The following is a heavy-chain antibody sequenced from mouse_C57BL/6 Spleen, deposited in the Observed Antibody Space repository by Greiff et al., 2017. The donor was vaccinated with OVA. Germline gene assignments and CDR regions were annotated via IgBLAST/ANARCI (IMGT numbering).Heavy chain of an antibody. CDR1: GFTFTDYY. CDR3: ARYDGNYWYFDV. D-gene: IGHD2-1*01. CDR2: IRNKANGYTT. Sequence: RLVESGGGLVQPGGSLSLSCAASGFTFTDYYMSWVRQPPGKALEWLGFIRNKANGYTTEYSASVKGRFTISRDNSQSILYLQMNALRAEDSATYYCARYDGNYWYFDVWGTGTTGNVSS. V-gene: IGHV7-3*01. J-gene: IGHJ1*03.